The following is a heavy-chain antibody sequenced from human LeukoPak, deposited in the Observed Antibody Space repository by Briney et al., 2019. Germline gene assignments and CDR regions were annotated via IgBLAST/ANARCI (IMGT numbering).Heavy chain of an antibody. D-gene: IGHD3-22*01. V-gene: IGHV3-21*01. CDR3: ARGLLAGVFDY. CDR1: EFTFSSYS. Sequence: GGSLRLSCAASEFTFSSYSMNWVRQAPGKGLEWVSSISTSTSYIYYADSVKGRFTISRDNAKNSLYLQMNSLRAEDTAVYYCARGLLAGVFDYWGQGTLVTVSS. J-gene: IGHJ4*02. CDR2: ISTSTSYI.